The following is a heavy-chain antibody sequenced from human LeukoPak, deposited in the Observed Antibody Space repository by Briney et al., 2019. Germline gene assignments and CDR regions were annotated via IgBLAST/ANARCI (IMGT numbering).Heavy chain of an antibody. D-gene: IGHD1-26*01. J-gene: IGHJ3*02. V-gene: IGHV3-48*01. CDR1: GFTFSSYS. Sequence: PGGSLRLSCVASGFTFSSYSMNWVRQAPGKGLEWVSYISSSSTIYYADSVKGRFTISRDNAKNSLYLQMNSLRAEDTAVYYCASQVGAWAFDIWGQGTMVTVSS. CDR2: ISSSSTI. CDR3: ASQVGAWAFDI.